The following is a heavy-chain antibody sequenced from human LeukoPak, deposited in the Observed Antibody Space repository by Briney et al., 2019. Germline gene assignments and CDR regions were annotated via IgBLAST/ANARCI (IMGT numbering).Heavy chain of an antibody. CDR2: IYPGDSDT. J-gene: IGHJ4*02. V-gene: IGHV5-51*01. CDR1: GYSFTSYW. Sequence: GESLKISCKGSGYSFTSYWIGWVRQMPGKGLEWMGVIYPGDSDTRYSPSFQDQVTISADKSISTAYLQWSSLKASDTAMYFCARIEMATRNFDHWGQGTLVTVSS. CDR3: ARIEMATRNFDH. D-gene: IGHD5-24*01.